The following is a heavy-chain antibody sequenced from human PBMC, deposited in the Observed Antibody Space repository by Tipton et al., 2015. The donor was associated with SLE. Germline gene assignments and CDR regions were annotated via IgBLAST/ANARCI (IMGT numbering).Heavy chain of an antibody. J-gene: IGHJ4*02. V-gene: IGHV5-51*01. CDR1: GYKFTSYW. D-gene: IGHD6-13*01. Sequence: QLVQSGAEVKKPGESLKISCKGSGYKFTSYWIGWVRQMPGKGLEWMGILYPADSDVRYSPSFQGQVTTSADRSISTAYLQWSSLKASDTAMYFCARQDITAPRPDYWGQGSLVTVSS. CDR3: ARQDITAPRPDY. CDR2: LYPADSDV.